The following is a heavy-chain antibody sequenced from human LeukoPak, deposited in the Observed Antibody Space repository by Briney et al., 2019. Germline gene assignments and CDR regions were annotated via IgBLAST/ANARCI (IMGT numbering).Heavy chain of an antibody. D-gene: IGHD1/OR15-1a*01. J-gene: IGHJ3*02. CDR1: GFTFSSYS. Sequence: GGSLRLSCAASGFTFSSYSMNWVRQAPGKGLEWVSSISSSSSYIYYADSVKGRFTISRDKAKNSLYLQMNSLRAEDTAVYYCARDPTKETAPDAFDIWGQGTMVTVSS. CDR2: ISSSSSYI. V-gene: IGHV3-21*01. CDR3: ARDPTKETAPDAFDI.